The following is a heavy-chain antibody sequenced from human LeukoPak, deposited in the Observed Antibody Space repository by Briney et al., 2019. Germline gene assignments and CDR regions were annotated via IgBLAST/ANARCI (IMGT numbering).Heavy chain of an antibody. CDR2: IYTRGST. CDR1: GGSISSYY. Sequence: SETLSLTCTVSGGSISSYYWSWIRQPPGKGLEWIGYIYTRGSTNYNPSLKSRVTISVDTSKNQFSLKLSSVTAADTAVYYCARRGGLQSKYYYYYYMDVWGKGTTVTVSS. CDR3: ARRGGLQSKYYYYYYMDV. D-gene: IGHD5-24*01. J-gene: IGHJ6*03. V-gene: IGHV4-4*09.